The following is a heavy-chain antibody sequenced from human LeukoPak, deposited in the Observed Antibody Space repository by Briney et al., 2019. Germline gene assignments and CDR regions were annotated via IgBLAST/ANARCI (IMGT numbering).Heavy chain of an antibody. V-gene: IGHV4-34*01. D-gene: IGHD6-13*01. CDR1: GGSFSGYY. CDR2: INHSGST. CDR3: ARSPRRRSSWYYFDY. J-gene: IGHJ4*02. Sequence: SETLSLTCAVYGGSFSGYYWSWIRQPPGKGLEWIGEINHSGSTNYNPSLKSRVTISVDTSKNQFSLKLSSVTAADTAVYYCARSPRRRSSWYYFDYWGQGTLVTVSS.